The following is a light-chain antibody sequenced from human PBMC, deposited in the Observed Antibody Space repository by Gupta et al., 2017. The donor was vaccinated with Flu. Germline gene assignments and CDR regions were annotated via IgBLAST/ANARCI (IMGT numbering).Light chain of an antibody. Sequence: EFVLTQSPGTLSLSPGERATLSCRASQSVSTSSLAWYKQKPGQAPRLLIYGASTRATGIPGRFSGSGSGTGFTLTSSRLEPEDFAVYYCQQYGTSHTFGQGTKLEIK. J-gene: IGKJ2*01. CDR3: QQYGTSHT. V-gene: IGKV3-20*01. CDR2: GAS. CDR1: QSVSTSS.